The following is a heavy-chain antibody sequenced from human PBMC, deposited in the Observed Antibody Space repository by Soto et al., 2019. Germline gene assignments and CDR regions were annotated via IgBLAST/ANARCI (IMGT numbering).Heavy chain of an antibody. D-gene: IGHD6-13*01. Sequence: PSETLSLTCTVSGGSISSYYWSWIRQPPGKGLEWIGYIYYSGSTNYNPSLKSRVTISVDTSKNQFSLKLSSVTAADTAVYYCARDRSSSSWYSYYYGMDVWGQGPTVTVSS. CDR3: ARDRSSSSWYSYYYGMDV. CDR1: GGSISSYY. V-gene: IGHV4-59*01. J-gene: IGHJ6*02. CDR2: IYYSGST.